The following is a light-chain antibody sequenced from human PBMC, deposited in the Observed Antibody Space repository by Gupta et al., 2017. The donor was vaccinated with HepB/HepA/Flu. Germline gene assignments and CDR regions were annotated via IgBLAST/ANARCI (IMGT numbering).Light chain of an antibody. J-gene: IGKJ1*01. Sequence: EIVLTQSPATLSLSPGESATLSCRASQSASSSYLDWYQQKPGQAPRLLIYGASSRATGIPDRFSGSGSGTDFTLTISRLEPEDCAVYYWQQYDSSTAWTFGQGTKVEIK. CDR1: QSASSSY. CDR2: GAS. V-gene: IGKV3-20*01. CDR3: QQYDSSTAWT.